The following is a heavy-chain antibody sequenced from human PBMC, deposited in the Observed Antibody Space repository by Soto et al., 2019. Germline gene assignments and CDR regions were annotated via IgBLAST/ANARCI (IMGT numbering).Heavy chain of an antibody. CDR1: GYTFTDYY. D-gene: IGHD3-16*01. V-gene: IGHV1-2*04. J-gene: IGHJ4*02. CDR3: TRGIHLAESTTDS. CDR2: INPNSGGT. Sequence: QVQLVQSGAEVKKPGASVKVSCKASGYTFTDYYMHWVRQAPGQGLEWMGWINPNSGGTNYAQKFQGWVTMTRDTSISTAYMELSRLTSDDTAVYYCTRGIHLAESTTDSWGQGTLVTVSS.